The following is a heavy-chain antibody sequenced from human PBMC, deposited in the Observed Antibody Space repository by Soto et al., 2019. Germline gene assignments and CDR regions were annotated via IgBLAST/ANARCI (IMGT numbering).Heavy chain of an antibody. CDR3: ARDGDPGYSFWSGPLGGGRFDP. Sequence: QVQLVQSGAEVKEPGSSVNVSCKTSGGTFGNTAVTWVRQVPGQGLEWLGGIVPLFGTANYAQKFRGRVMITADESTSTACMDLGSLRSDDTALYYCARDGDPGYSFWSGPLGGGRFDPWCQGTLVTVSS. CDR1: GGTFGNTA. D-gene: IGHD3-3*01. CDR2: IVPLFGTA. V-gene: IGHV1-69*12. J-gene: IGHJ5*02.